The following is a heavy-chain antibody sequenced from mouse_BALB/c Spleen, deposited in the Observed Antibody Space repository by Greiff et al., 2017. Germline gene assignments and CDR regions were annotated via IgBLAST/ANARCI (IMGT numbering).Heavy chain of an antibody. J-gene: IGHJ1*01. D-gene: IGHD1-1*01. CDR1: GFTFSSYG. CDR2: INSNGGST. V-gene: IGHV5-6-3*01. Sequence: EVQGVESGGGLVQPGGSLKLSCAASGFTFSSYGMSWVRQTPDKRLELVATINSNGGSTYYPDSVKGRFTISRDNAKNTLYLQMSSLKSEDTAMYYCARGGDYYGSSPYWYFDVWGAGTTVTVSS. CDR3: ARGGDYYGSSPYWYFDV.